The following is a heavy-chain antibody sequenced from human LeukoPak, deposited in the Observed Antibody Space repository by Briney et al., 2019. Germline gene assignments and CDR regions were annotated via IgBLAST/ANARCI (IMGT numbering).Heavy chain of an antibody. Sequence: PGGSLRLSCAASGFTFSSYAMTWVRQAPGKGLEWVSGINGSGGRTYYAVSVKGRLTISRDNSKNTLYLQMSSLRAEDTAIYYCAKDPFFDYWGQGTLVTVSS. CDR1: GFTFSSYA. CDR3: AKDPFFDY. J-gene: IGHJ4*02. CDR2: INGSGGRT. V-gene: IGHV3-23*01.